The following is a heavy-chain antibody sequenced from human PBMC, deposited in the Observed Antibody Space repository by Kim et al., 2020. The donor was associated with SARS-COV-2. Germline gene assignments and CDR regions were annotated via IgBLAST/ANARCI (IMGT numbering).Heavy chain of an antibody. D-gene: IGHD6-19*01. CDR3: AAGGWYSYYFDY. J-gene: IGHJ4*02. Sequence: NCNPSLTSRVTISGDTAKNQFSLKLSSVTAADTAVYYCAAGGWYSYYFDYWGQGTLVTVSS. V-gene: IGHV4-34*01.